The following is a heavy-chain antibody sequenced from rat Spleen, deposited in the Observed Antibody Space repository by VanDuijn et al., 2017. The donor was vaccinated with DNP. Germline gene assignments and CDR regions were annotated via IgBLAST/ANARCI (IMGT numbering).Heavy chain of an antibody. J-gene: IGHJ4*01. CDR2: ISSGGGNT. CDR3: ERVLMYTTDYSYYVMDA. V-gene: IGHV5S14*01. CDR1: GFTFRNFA. D-gene: IGHD1-6*01. Sequence: EVQLVESGRGLVQPGRSLRLSCAASGFTFRNFAMAWVRQTPTKGLEWVASISSGGGNTYYRDSVKGRFTISRDNAKNTQYLQMASLRSEDTATYYCERVLMYTTDYSYYVMDAWGQGASVTVSS.